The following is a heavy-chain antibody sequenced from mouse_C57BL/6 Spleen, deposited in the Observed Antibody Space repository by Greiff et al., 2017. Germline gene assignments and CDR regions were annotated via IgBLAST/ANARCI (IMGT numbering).Heavy chain of an antibody. D-gene: IGHD2-3*01. J-gene: IGHJ2*01. V-gene: IGHV1-22*01. CDR1: GYTFTDYN. CDR2: INPNNGGT. Sequence: VQLQQSGPELVKPGASVKMSCKASGYTFTDYNMHWVKQSHGKSLEWIGYINPNNGGTSYNQKFKGKATLTVNKSSSTAYMELRSLTSEDSAVYYCARGSMMVTAYFDYWGQGTTLTVSS. CDR3: ARGSMMVTAYFDY.